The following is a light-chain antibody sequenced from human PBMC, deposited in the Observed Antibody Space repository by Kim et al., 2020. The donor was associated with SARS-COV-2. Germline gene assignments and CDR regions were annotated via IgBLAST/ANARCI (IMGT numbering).Light chain of an antibody. J-gene: IGKJ4*01. Sequence: DIQMTQSPSTLSASVGDKVTITCRAGQSISSWLAWYQQKPGKAPNLLIYKASSLETGVPSRFSGTGSGTEFTLTISSLQPDDFATYYCQQYDSSPLTGGGGTKVDIK. CDR1: QSISSW. CDR3: QQYDSSPLT. CDR2: KAS. V-gene: IGKV1-5*03.